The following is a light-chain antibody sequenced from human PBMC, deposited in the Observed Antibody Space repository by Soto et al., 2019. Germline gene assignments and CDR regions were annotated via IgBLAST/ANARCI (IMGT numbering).Light chain of an antibody. CDR2: GAS. CDR1: QIVRSTY. V-gene: IGKV3-20*01. Sequence: IVLTQSPGTLSLSPGERATLSCRASQIVRSTYLAWFQQKPGQAPRLLIYGASTRATGIPDRFSGSGSGTDFTLTISRLEPEDFAVYYCQHYVTSLTTFGQGTKVDIK. J-gene: IGKJ1*01. CDR3: QHYVTSLTT.